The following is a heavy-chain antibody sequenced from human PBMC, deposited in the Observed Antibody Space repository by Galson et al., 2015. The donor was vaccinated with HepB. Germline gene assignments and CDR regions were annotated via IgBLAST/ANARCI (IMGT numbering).Heavy chain of an antibody. Sequence: SLRLSCAASGFTFSSYSMNWVRQAPGKGLEWVSYISSSSSTIYYADSVKGRFTISRDNAKNSLYLQMNSLRDEDTAVYYCASLSGYYPNWFDPWGQGTLVTVSS. CDR2: ISSSSSTI. J-gene: IGHJ5*02. CDR1: GFTFSSYS. CDR3: ASLSGYYPNWFDP. V-gene: IGHV3-48*02. D-gene: IGHD3-22*01.